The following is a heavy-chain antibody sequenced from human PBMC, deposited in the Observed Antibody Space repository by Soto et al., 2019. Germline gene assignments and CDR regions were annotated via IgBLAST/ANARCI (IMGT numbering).Heavy chain of an antibody. Sequence: SGPTLVKPTQTLTLTCTFSGFSLSTSGVGVGWIRQPPGKALEWLALIYWDDDKRYSPSLKSRLTITKDTSKNQVVLTMTNMDPVDTATYYCAHGLASDFTNSPTFDYWGQGTLVTVSS. CDR1: GFSLSTSGVG. CDR2: IYWDDDK. J-gene: IGHJ4*02. CDR3: AHGLASDFTNSPTFDY. V-gene: IGHV2-5*02. D-gene: IGHD2-15*01.